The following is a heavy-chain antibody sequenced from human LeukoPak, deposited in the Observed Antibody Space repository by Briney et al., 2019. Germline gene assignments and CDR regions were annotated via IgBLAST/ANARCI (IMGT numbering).Heavy chain of an antibody. CDR3: ARAPLQRELELYYFDY. V-gene: IGHV3-21*01. Sequence: PGGSLRLSCAASGFTFSSYSTNWVRQAPGKGLEWVSSISIISSSYIYYADSVKGRFTISRDNAKNSLYLQMNSLRAEDTAVYYCARAPLQRELELYYFDYWGQGTLVTVSS. J-gene: IGHJ4*02. CDR2: ISIISSSYI. D-gene: IGHD1-7*01. CDR1: GFTFSSYS.